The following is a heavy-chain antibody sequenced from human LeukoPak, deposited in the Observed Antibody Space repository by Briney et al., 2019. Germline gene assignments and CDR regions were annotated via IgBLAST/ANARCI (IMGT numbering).Heavy chain of an antibody. J-gene: IGHJ2*01. CDR1: GFTFSSYA. V-gene: IGHV3-30*14. CDR3: ARAVSLRSKKASISWYFDL. CDR2: IRYDGSNK. Sequence: GGSLRLSCAASGFTFSSYAMHWVRQAPGKGLEWVAFIRYDGSNKYYADSVKGRFTISRDNSKNTLYLQMNSLRAEDTAVYYCARAVSLRSKKASISWYFDLWGRGTLVTVSS. D-gene: IGHD5-12*01.